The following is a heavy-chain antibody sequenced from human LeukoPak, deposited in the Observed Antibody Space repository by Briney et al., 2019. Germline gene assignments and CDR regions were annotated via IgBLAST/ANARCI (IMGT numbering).Heavy chain of an antibody. J-gene: IGHJ6*02. CDR1: GFTFDDYA. D-gene: IGHD1-26*01. V-gene: IGHV3-9*01. Sequence: GGSLRLSCAASGFTFDDYAMHWVRQAPGKGLEWVSGISWNSGSIGYADSVKGRFTISRDNAKNSLYLQMHSLRAEDTALYYCAKSEATLTDYYYGMDVWAKGPRSPSP. CDR3: AKSEATLTDYYYGMDV. CDR2: ISWNSGSI.